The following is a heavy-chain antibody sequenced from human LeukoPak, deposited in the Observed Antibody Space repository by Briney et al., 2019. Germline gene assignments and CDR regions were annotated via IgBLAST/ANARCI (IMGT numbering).Heavy chain of an antibody. Sequence: GASVKVSCKASGYTFTSYAMHWVRQAPGQRLEWMGWINAGNGNTKYSQKFQGRVTITRDTSASTAYMELSSLRSEDTAVYYCVREQQLKTNWFDPWGQGTLVTVSS. J-gene: IGHJ5*02. CDR1: GYTFTSYA. CDR2: INAGNGNT. CDR3: VREQQLKTNWFDP. D-gene: IGHD6-13*01. V-gene: IGHV1-3*01.